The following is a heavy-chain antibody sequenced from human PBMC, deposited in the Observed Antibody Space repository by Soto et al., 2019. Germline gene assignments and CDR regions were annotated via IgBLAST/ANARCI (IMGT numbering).Heavy chain of an antibody. CDR1: GFAFSDYA. J-gene: IGHJ6*03. CDR3: AKAPKGLHYYMDV. Sequence: SLRLSCAASGFAFSDYAMSWVRQAPGKGLEWVSSISVSGGSTYYADSVKGRFTISRDNSKSTLYLQMNSLRAEDTALYYCAKAPKGLHYYMDVWGKGTTVTVSS. CDR2: ISVSGGST. V-gene: IGHV3-23*01.